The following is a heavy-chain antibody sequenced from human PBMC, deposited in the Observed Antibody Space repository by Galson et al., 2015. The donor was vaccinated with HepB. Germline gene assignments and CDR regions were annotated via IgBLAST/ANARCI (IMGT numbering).Heavy chain of an antibody. J-gene: IGHJ4*02. D-gene: IGHD2-15*01. CDR2: ISYDGSNN. Sequence: SLRLSCAASGFTFRTYAMHWVRQAPGKGLEWLAVISYDGSNNYYADSVKGRFTISRDNSKNTLYLQMNSLRAEDTAIYYCLGFPGYWGQGTLVTVSS. V-gene: IGHV3-30*14. CDR1: GFTFRTYA. CDR3: LGFPGY.